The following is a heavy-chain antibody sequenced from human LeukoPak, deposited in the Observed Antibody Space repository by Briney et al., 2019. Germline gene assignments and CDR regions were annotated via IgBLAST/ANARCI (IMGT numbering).Heavy chain of an antibody. CDR3: ARGGPIVVVPAAHY. CDR1: GFTFGSYD. D-gene: IGHD2-2*01. Sequence: GGSLRLSCAASGFTFGSYDMYWVRQATGKGLDWVSAIDTAGNTYYEDTVKGRFTISREDARNSLYLQMNSLRDGDTAVYYCARGGPIVVVPAAHYWGQGTLVTVSS. V-gene: IGHV3-13*01. J-gene: IGHJ4*02. CDR2: IDTAGNT.